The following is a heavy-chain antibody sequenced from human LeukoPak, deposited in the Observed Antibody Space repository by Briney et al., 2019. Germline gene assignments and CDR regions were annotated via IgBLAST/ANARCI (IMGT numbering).Heavy chain of an antibody. J-gene: IGHJ4*02. D-gene: IGHD2-21*02. CDR3: ATVRGDWSFFDY. Sequence: ASVKVSCKVSGYTLTELSMHWVRQAPGKGLEWMGGFDPEDGETIYAQKFRGRVTMTEDTSTDTAYMELSSLRSEDTAVYYCATVRGDWSFFDYWGQGTLVTVSS. CDR2: FDPEDGET. V-gene: IGHV1-24*01. CDR1: GYTLTELS.